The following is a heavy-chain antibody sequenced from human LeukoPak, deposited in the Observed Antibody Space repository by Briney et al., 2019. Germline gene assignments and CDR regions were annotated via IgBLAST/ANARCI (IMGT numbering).Heavy chain of an antibody. CDR3: AKLDYDNN. D-gene: IGHD3-9*01. J-gene: IGHJ4*02. Sequence: GGSLRLSCAYSAFTFTTYPMIWVRQTPGKGLEWVSAISGSGSSTYYSDSVKCRFTISRDNSKNTLYLQMNSLRAEDTALYYCAKLDYDNNWGQGTLVTVSS. CDR1: AFTFTTYP. V-gene: IGHV3-23*01. CDR2: ISGSGSST.